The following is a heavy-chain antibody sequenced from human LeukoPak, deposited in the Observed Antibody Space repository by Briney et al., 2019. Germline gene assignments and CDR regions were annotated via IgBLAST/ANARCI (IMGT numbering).Heavy chain of an antibody. J-gene: IGHJ4*02. D-gene: IGHD3-10*01. CDR1: GGSISNTSYY. CDR2: IYYSGST. V-gene: IGHV4-39*07. CDR3: ARDRWFGDFDY. Sequence: KPSETLSLTCTVSGGSISNTSYYWGWIRQPPGKGLEWIGSIYYSGSTYYNPSLKSRVTISVDTSKNQFSLKLSSVTAADTAVYYCARDRWFGDFDYWGQGTLVTVSS.